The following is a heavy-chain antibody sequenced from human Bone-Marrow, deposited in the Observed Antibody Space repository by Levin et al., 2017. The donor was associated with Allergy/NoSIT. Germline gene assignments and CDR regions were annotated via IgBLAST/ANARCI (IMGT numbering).Heavy chain of an antibody. CDR2: MNADSAKT. V-gene: IGHV1-8*01. D-gene: IGHD3-3*01. CDR3: ARGRRSVYCDS. J-gene: IGHJ4*02. Sequence: GESLKISCKVSGYTFINYDIHWVRQATGQGLEWMGWMNADSAKTGYAQKFQGRVTMTRNISTSTAYMELTTLRSEDTAVYFCARGRRSVYCDSWGQGTLVTVTS. CDR1: GYTFINYD.